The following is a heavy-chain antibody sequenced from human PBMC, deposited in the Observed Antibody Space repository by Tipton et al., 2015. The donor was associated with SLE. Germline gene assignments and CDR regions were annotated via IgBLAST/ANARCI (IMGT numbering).Heavy chain of an antibody. CDR2: ISFDGNNR. CDR1: KFTLSNYA. J-gene: IGHJ4*02. V-gene: IGHV3-30*04. CDR3: ARLGPDCSSTSCYFDY. Sequence: SLRLSCADSKFTLSNYAMNWVRQAPGKGLEWVAGISFDGNNRYYADSVKGRFTISRDNSRYTLYLQMNSLRTEDTAVYYCARLGPDCSSTSCYFDYWGQGTLVTVSS. D-gene: IGHD2-2*01.